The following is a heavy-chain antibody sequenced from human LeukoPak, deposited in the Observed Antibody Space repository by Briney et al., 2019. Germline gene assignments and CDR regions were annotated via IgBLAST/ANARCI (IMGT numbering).Heavy chain of an antibody. CDR3: ARESRGYNFLTGYYTQFDY. J-gene: IGHJ4*02. V-gene: IGHV3-7*01. CDR1: GFTFRSHW. Sequence: GGSLRLSCAASGFTFRSHWMSWVRQAPGKGLEWVANINADGSGKFYVDSMKGRISISRDNAENSVSLQMSSLRGEDTAVYYCARESRGYNFLTGYYTQFDYWGQGTLVTVSS. CDR2: INADGSGK. D-gene: IGHD3-9*01.